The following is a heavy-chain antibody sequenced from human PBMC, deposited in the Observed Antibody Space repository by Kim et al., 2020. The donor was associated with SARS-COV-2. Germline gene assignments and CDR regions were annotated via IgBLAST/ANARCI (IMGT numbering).Heavy chain of an antibody. J-gene: IGHJ4*02. CDR3: AKGPVFGECSSTSCYLSN. CDR2: ISWNSATR. CDR1: GFTFGDYA. Sequence: GGSLRLSCAASGFTFGDYAMHWVRQAPGKGLEWVSRISWNSATRGYADSVRGRFTISRDNAENSLYLQMNSLRTDDTAFYYCAKGPVFGECSSTSCYLSNWGQETLDTVSS. V-gene: IGHV3-9*01. D-gene: IGHD2-2*01.